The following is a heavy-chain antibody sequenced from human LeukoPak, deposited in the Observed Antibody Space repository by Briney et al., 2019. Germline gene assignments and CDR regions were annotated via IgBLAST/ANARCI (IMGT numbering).Heavy chain of an antibody. CDR1: GGTFSSYA. D-gene: IGHD6-6*01. V-gene: IGHV1-18*01. J-gene: IGHJ6*03. CDR2: ISAYNGNT. CDR3: ARLVSSSSTRYYYYYMDV. Sequence: ASVKVSCKASGGTFSSYAISWVRQAPGQGLEWMGWISAYNGNTNYAQKLQGRVTMTTDTSTSTAYMELRSLRSDDTAVYYCARLVSSSSTRYYYYYMDVWGKGTTVTVSS.